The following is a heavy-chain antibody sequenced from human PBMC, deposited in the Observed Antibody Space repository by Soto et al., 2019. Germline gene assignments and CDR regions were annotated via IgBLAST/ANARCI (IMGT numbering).Heavy chain of an antibody. J-gene: IGHJ1*01. Sequence: LRLSCAASGFTFNNYAMSWVRQAPGKGLEWVSAISGSGGSTYYADSVKGRFTISRDNSKNTLFLQMNSLRVEDTAVYYCAAGGTVVAVDGHFHHWGQGTLVTVSS. CDR3: AAGGTVVAVDGHFHH. D-gene: IGHD6-19*01. V-gene: IGHV3-23*01. CDR2: ISGSGGST. CDR1: GFTFNNYA.